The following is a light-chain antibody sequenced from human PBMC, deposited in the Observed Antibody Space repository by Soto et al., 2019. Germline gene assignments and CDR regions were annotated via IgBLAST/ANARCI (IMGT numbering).Light chain of an antibody. CDR1: SSDVGEYDF. Sequence: QSVLTQPPSASGSPGQSVSISCTGTSSDVGEYDFVSWYQQHPGKAPKLMIYEVTKRPSGVPDRFSGSKSGNTASLTVSGLQAEDEADYYCSSYAGSDIYVFGSGTKVTVL. J-gene: IGLJ1*01. CDR2: EVT. V-gene: IGLV2-8*01. CDR3: SSYAGSDIYV.